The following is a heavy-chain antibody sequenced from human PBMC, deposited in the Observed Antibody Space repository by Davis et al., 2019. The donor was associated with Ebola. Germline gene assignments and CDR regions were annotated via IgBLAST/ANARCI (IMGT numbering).Heavy chain of an antibody. D-gene: IGHD2-2*01. CDR1: GFTFSNYK. J-gene: IGHJ4*02. CDR3: ARVGSSTSLDY. Sequence: GESLKISCAASGFTFSNYKMNWVRQAPGKGLEWISYISRGGNTIYYADSVKGRFTLSRDNAKNSLYLQMNSLRAEDTAVYYCARVGSSTSLDYWGQGTLVTVSS. CDR2: ISRGGNTI. V-gene: IGHV3-48*03.